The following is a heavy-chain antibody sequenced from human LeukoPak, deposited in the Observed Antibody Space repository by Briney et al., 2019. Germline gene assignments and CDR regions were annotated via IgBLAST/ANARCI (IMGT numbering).Heavy chain of an antibody. Sequence: ASVKVSCKASGYTFTGYYMHWVRQAPGQGLEWMGWINPNSGGTNYAQKFQGRVTMTRDTSISTAYMELSRLRSDDTALYYCAKDMTRRYFDWPLEPFDYWGQGTLVTVSS. J-gene: IGHJ4*02. D-gene: IGHD3-9*01. CDR3: AKDMTRRYFDWPLEPFDY. CDR2: INPNSGGT. CDR1: GYTFTGYY. V-gene: IGHV1-2*02.